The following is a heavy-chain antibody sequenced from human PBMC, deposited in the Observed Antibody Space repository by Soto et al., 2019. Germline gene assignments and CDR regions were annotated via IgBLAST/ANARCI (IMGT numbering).Heavy chain of an antibody. CDR2: VYPDGTS. Sequence: SETLSLTCSVSGASISSGDYSWSWLRRPPGKGLEWIGYVYPDGTSFYNQALKRRVAIAMDTSKNQFSLKLTSVTAADTAIYFCARETKACFDPWGQGTQVTVSS. CDR3: ARETKACFDP. V-gene: IGHV4-30-2*01. CDR1: GASISSGDYS. J-gene: IGHJ5*02.